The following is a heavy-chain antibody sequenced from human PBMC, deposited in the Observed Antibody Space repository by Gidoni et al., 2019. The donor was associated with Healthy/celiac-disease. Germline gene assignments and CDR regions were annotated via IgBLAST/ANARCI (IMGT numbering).Heavy chain of an antibody. Sequence: QVTLKESGPVLVKPTETLTLTCTVSGFSLSNARMGVSWIRQPPGKALEWLAHIFSNDEKSYSTSLKSRLTSSKDTPKSQVVLTMTNMDPVDTATYYCARIFSSWTSGEFDYWGQGTLVNVSS. CDR1: GFSLSNARMG. V-gene: IGHV2-26*01. J-gene: IGHJ4*02. CDR2: IFSNDEK. D-gene: IGHD6-13*01. CDR3: ARIFSSWTSGEFDY.